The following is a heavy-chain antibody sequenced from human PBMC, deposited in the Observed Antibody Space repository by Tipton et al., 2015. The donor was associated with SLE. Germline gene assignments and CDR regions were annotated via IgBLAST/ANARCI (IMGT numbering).Heavy chain of an antibody. CDR2: IYYRGGT. CDR3: ARADGATGLDY. J-gene: IGHJ4*02. Sequence: TLSLTCTVSGGSISSYSWTWIRQSPGKGLEWIGSIYYRGGTRYNPSLKSRVTVSVDTSNNQFSLKVNSATAADTAVYYCARADGATGLDYWGQGILVTVSS. CDR1: GGSISSYS. D-gene: IGHD5-12*01. V-gene: IGHV4-59*12.